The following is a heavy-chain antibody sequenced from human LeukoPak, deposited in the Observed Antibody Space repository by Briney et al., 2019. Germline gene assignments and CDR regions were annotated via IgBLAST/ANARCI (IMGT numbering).Heavy chain of an antibody. CDR3: AKRSTGYYFDS. D-gene: IGHD2-2*01. CDR2: FSGNGGYT. J-gene: IGHJ4*02. V-gene: IGHV3-23*01. CDR1: GFTFSNSI. Sequence: PGGSLRLSCVGSGFTFSNSILSWVRQAPGKGLEWLSTFSGNGGYTYYADSVRGRFTISRDNSKNTVYLQMNSLRAEDTADYYCAKRSTGYYFDSWGQGTLVTVSS.